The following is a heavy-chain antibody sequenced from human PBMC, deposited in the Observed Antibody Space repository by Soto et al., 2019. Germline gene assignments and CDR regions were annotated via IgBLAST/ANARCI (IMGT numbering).Heavy chain of an antibody. V-gene: IGHV4-34*01. J-gene: IGHJ5*02. CDR3: ARVYYYDSSGYYSWFDP. CDR1: GGSFSCYY. D-gene: IGHD3-22*01. Sequence: SETLSLTCAVYGGSFSCYYWSWIRQPPGKGLEWIGEINHSGSTNYNPSLKSRVTISVDTSKNQFSLKLSSVTAADTAVYYCARVYYYDSSGYYSWFDPWGQGTLVTVSS. CDR2: INHSGST.